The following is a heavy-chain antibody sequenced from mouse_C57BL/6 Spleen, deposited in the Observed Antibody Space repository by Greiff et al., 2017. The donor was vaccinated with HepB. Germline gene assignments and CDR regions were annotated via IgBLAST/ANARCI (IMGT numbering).Heavy chain of an antibody. CDR1: GYTFTSYW. D-gene: IGHD2-1*01. CDR2: IYPGSGST. CDR3: ARTDGNYEGAY. V-gene: IGHV1-55*01. Sequence: QVQLKQPGAELVKPGASVKMSCKASGYTFTSYWITWVKQRPGQGLEWIGDIYPGSGSTNYNEKFKSKATLTVDTSSSTAYMQLSSLTSEDSAVYYCARTDGNYEGAYWGQGTLVTVSA. J-gene: IGHJ3*01.